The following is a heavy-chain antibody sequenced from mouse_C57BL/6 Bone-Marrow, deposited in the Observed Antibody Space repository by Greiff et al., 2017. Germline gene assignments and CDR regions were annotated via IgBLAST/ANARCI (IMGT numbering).Heavy chain of an antibody. J-gene: IGHJ2*01. D-gene: IGHD2-4*01. Sequence: QVQLKQSGPGLVQPSQSLSITCTVSGFSLTRYGVHWVRQSPGKGLEWLGVIWSGGSTDYYADIMSRLSITKDNSKSQVCFKMNSLQADDTAIYYCAKMGLGYWGQGTTLTVSS. CDR3: AKMGLGY. CDR1: GFSLTRYG. CDR2: IWSGGST. V-gene: IGHV2-5*01.